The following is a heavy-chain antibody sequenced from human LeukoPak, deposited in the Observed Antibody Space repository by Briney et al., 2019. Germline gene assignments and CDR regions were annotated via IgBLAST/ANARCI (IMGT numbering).Heavy chain of an antibody. J-gene: IGHJ4*02. CDR3: ARDGGSYYSVYFDY. CDR1: GFDFSSNW. V-gene: IGHV3-74*01. CDR2: IKGDGIST. Sequence: GGSLRLSCAASGFDFSSNWMHWVRHAPGQGLVWVSRIKGDGISTNYADSVKGRFTISRDNAKNSLYLQMNSLRAEDTAVYYCARDGGSYYSVYFDYWGQGTLVTVSS. D-gene: IGHD1-26*01.